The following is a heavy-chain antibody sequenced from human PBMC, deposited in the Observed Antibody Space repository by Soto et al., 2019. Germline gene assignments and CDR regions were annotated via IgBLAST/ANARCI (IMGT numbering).Heavy chain of an antibody. D-gene: IGHD2-15*01. Sequence: GGSLRLSCAASGFTFSSYSMNWVRQAPGKGLEWVSPISSDGSNINYADSVKGRFTMSRDNAKSTLYLQVNSLRAEDTAVYYCARDLGGPVDYWGQGTLVTVSS. V-gene: IGHV3-21*01. J-gene: IGHJ4*02. CDR1: GFTFSSYS. CDR2: ISSDGSNI. CDR3: ARDLGGPVDY.